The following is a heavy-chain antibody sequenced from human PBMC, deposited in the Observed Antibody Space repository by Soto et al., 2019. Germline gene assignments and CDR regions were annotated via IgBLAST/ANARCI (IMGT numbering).Heavy chain of an antibody. J-gene: IGHJ4*02. Sequence: QVQLVQSGAEVKKPGASVKVSCKASGFTFTSYAISWVRQAPGQGLEWMGWISAYNDNTNYAQKLQGRVTTTTDTSSSTAYMELGCLRSDDTAVYYCAGGWFWELVSYFDHWGQGTLVTVSS. V-gene: IGHV1-18*01. CDR1: GFTFTSYA. CDR2: ISAYNDNT. D-gene: IGHD3-10*01. CDR3: AGGWFWELVSYFDH.